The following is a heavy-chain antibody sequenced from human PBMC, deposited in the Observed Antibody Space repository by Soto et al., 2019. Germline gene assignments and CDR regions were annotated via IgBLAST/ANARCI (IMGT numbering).Heavy chain of an antibody. D-gene: IGHD6-13*01. J-gene: IGHJ5*02. Sequence: GGSLRLSCAASGFTFSSYGMHWVRQAPGKGLEWVAVISYDGSNKYYADSVKGRFTISRDNSKNTLYLQMNSLRAEDTAVYYCAKDRVAAAGNWFDPWGQGTLVTVSS. V-gene: IGHV3-30*18. CDR1: GFTFSSYG. CDR2: ISYDGSNK. CDR3: AKDRVAAAGNWFDP.